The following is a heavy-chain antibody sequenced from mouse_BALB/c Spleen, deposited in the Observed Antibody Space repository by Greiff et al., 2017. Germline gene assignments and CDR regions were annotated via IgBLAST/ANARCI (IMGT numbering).Heavy chain of an antibody. CDR1: GFTFSSYA. D-gene: IGHD2-2*01. CDR3: ARGLYGYDGGYAMDY. V-gene: IGHV5-6-5*01. J-gene: IGHJ4*01. CDR2: ISSGGST. Sequence: EVKLMESGGGLVKPGGSLKLSCAASGFTFSSYAMSWVRQTPEKRLEWVASISSGGSTYYPDSVKGRFTISRDNARNILYLQMSSLRSEDTAMYYCARGLYGYDGGYAMDYWGQGTSVTVSS.